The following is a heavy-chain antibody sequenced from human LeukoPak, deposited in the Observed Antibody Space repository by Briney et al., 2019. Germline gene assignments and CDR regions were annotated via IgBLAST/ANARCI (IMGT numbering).Heavy chain of an antibody. CDR1: GGSFSGYY. D-gene: IGHD5-18*01. J-gene: IGHJ4*02. V-gene: IGHV4-34*01. CDR2: INHSGST. Sequence: PSETLSLTCAVYGGSFSGYYWSWLRQPPGKGLEWIGEINHSGSTNYNPSLKSRVTISVETSKNQFSLKLSSVTAADTAVYYCARDSRGYSYGYRVFYFDYWGQGTLVTVSS. CDR3: ARDSRGYSYGYRVFYFDY.